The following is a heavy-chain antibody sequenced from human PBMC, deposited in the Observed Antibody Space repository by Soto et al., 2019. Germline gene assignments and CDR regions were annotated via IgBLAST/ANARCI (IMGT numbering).Heavy chain of an antibody. D-gene: IGHD6-13*01. CDR1: VGSISSSNW. CDR2: IYHSGST. Sequence: WETLSLTCAVSVGSISSSNWWSWVRQPPGKGLEWIGEIYHSGSTNYNPSLKSRVTISVDKSKNQFSLKLSSVTAADTAVYYCAALTIAAAATGSYYYYGMDVWGQGTTVTVSS. CDR3: AALTIAAAATGSYYYYGMDV. V-gene: IGHV4-4*02. J-gene: IGHJ6*02.